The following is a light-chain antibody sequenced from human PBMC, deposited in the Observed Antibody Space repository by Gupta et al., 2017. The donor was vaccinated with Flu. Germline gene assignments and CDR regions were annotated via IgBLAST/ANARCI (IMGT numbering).Light chain of an antibody. V-gene: IGLV3-21*02. Sequence: YVLTQPPSVSVAAGQTARITCGGNNIGRKTVHWYQQKPGQAPILVVCDDSDRPSGIPERFSGSNSGNTATLTISRVEAGDRADYYCQVWDSTMRVFGGGTKLTVL. CDR3: QVWDSTMRV. CDR2: DDS. J-gene: IGLJ3*02. CDR1: NIGRKT.